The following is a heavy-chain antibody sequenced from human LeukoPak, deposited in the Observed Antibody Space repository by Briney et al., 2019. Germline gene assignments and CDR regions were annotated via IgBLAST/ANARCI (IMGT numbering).Heavy chain of an antibody. D-gene: IGHD1-14*01. J-gene: IGHJ6*02. CDR1: GGSISSYY. Sequence: SETLSLTCTVSGGSISSYYWSWIRQPPGKGLEWIGYIYYSGSTNYNPSLKSRVTISVDTSKNQFSLKLSSVTAADTAVYYCARGEPGGRYYYYGMDVWGQGTTVTVSS. CDR2: IYYSGST. CDR3: ARGEPGGRYYYYGMDV. V-gene: IGHV4-59*12.